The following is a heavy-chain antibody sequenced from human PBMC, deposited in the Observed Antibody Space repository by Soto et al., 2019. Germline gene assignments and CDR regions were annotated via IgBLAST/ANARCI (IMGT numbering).Heavy chain of an antibody. Sequence: GGSLRLSCAASGFTVSSNYMSWVRQAPGKGLEWVSVIYSGGSTYYADSVKGRFTISRHNSKNTLYLQMNSLRAEDTAVYYCARDGRWGIAAAGRYYYYYMDVWGKGTTVTVSS. J-gene: IGHJ6*03. CDR3: ARDGRWGIAAAGRYYYYYMDV. CDR1: GFTVSSNY. D-gene: IGHD6-13*01. CDR2: IYSGGST. V-gene: IGHV3-53*04.